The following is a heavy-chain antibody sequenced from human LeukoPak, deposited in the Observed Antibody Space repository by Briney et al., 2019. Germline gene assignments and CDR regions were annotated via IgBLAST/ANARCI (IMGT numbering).Heavy chain of an antibody. J-gene: IGHJ4*02. CDR3: AKDLWRYRNNFFDY. Sequence: GGSLRLSCAASGFTFSSIAMSWVRQAPDKGLEWVSTISGSGGGTYYADSVKGRFTISRDDSKNTLYLQMNSLRADDTAVYYFAKDLWRYRNNFFDYWGQGNLVTVS. D-gene: IGHD3-3*01. CDR2: ISGSGGGT. V-gene: IGHV3-23*01. CDR1: GFTFSSIA.